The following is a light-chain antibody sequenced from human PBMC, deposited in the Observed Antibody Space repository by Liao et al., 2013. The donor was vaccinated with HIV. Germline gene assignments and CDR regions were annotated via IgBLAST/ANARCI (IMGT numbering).Light chain of an antibody. V-gene: IGLV3-1*01. J-gene: IGLJ2*01. CDR1: NIGSKS. CDR3: QAWDSSVV. Sequence: SYELTQPPSVSVAPGQTARITCGGNNIGSKSVHWYQQKPGQSPVLVIYQDSKRPSGIPERFSGSNSGNTATLTISGTQAMDEADYYCQAWDSSVVFGGGTKLTVL. CDR2: QDS.